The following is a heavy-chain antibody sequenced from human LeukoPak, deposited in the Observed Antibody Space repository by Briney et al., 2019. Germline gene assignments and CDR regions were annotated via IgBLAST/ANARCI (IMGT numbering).Heavy chain of an antibody. Sequence: GRSLRLSCAASGFTFSSYGMHWVRQAPGKGLEWVAVISYDGSNKYYADSVKGRFTISRDNSKNTLYLQMNSLRAEDTAVYYCAKDRRLRVLYYYGSGSIVDYWGQGTLVTVSS. J-gene: IGHJ4*02. CDR2: ISYDGSNK. V-gene: IGHV3-30*18. CDR3: AKDRRLRVLYYYGSGSIVDY. CDR1: GFTFSSYG. D-gene: IGHD3-10*01.